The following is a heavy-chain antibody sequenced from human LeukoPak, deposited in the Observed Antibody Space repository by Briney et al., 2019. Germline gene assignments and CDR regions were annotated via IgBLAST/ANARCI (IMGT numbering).Heavy chain of an antibody. V-gene: IGHV4-34*01. J-gene: IGHJ4*02. CDR2: INHSGTT. Sequence: PSETLSLTCAVYAGSFSSCYWYWIRQPPGKGLEWIGEINHSGTTSYNPSLKSRVTISQDTSNNQFSLKLSSVTAADTAVYYCARGLGTMIVVWGQGTLVTVSS. D-gene: IGHD3-22*01. CDR3: ARGLGTMIVV. CDR1: AGSFSSCY.